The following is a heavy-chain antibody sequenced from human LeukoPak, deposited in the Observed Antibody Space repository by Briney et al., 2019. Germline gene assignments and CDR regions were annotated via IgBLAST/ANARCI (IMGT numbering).Heavy chain of an antibody. CDR3: ARVGYYYDSSGLNWFDP. V-gene: IGHV1-18*01. J-gene: IGHJ5*02. Sequence: GASVKVSCKASGYTFTSYGISWVRQAPGQGLEWMGWISAYNGNTNYAQKLQGRVTMTTDTSTSTAYMELRSLRSDDTAVYYCARVGYYYDSSGLNWFDPWGQGTLVTVSS. CDR2: ISAYNGNT. CDR1: GYTFTSYG. D-gene: IGHD3-22*01.